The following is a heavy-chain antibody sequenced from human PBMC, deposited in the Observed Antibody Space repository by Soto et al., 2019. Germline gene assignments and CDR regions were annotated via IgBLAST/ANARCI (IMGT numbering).Heavy chain of an antibody. Sequence: EVQLVESGGGLVQPGGSLKLSCAASGFTFSDSTMHWVRQTSGRGLEWLGRIRRKVNNLETVYAASVKGRFTISRVDSKNTEYLQLNSLKTEDTAVYYCTRLITPLDYWGRGTLVTVSS. D-gene: IGHD3-16*01. V-gene: IGHV3-73*02. CDR1: GFTFSDST. CDR2: IRRKVNNLET. J-gene: IGHJ4*02. CDR3: TRLITPLDY.